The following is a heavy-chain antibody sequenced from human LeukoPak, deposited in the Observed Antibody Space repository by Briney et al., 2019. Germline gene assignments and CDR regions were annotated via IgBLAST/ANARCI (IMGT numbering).Heavy chain of an antibody. D-gene: IGHD3/OR15-3a*01. V-gene: IGHV3-74*01. J-gene: IGHJ6*03. Sequence: GGSLRLSCAASGFTFSNYWMHWVRQAPGKGLVWVSRINSDGSSTRYADSVKGRITISRDNAKNTVYLQMNSLRAEDTAVYYCARMDRYYYYYYMDVWGKGTTVTISS. CDR3: ARMDRYYYYYYMDV. CDR1: GFTFSNYW. CDR2: INSDGSST.